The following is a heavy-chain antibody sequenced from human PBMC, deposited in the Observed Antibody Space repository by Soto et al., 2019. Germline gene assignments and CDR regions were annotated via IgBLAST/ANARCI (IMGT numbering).Heavy chain of an antibody. CDR2: IYYSGST. CDR3: ARHEWFGECRFY. J-gene: IGHJ4*02. CDR1: GGSISSSSYY. Sequence: QLQLQESGPGLVKPSETLSLTCTVSGGSISSSSYYWGWIRQPPGKGLEWIGSIYYSGSTYYNPSLKSRVTISVDTSKNQFSLKLSSVTAADTAVYYCARHEWFGECRFYWGQGTLVTVSS. D-gene: IGHD3-10*01. V-gene: IGHV4-39*01.